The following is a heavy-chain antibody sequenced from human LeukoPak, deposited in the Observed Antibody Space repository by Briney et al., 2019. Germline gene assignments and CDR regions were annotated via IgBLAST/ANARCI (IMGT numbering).Heavy chain of an antibody. V-gene: IGHV4-34*01. CDR2: INHSGST. Sequence: SETLSLTCAVYGGSFSGYYWSWIRQPPGKGLEWIGEINHSGSTNYNPSLKSRVTISVDTSKNQFSLKLSSVTAADTAVYYCARVKSARLSFGLYYYYYYMDVWGKGTTVTVSS. CDR3: ARVKSARLSFGLYYYYYYMDV. D-gene: IGHD6-6*01. J-gene: IGHJ6*03. CDR1: GGSFSGYY.